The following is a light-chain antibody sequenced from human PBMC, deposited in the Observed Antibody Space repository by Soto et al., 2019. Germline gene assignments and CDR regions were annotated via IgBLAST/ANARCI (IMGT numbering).Light chain of an antibody. CDR2: GAS. CDR1: QSVSSSY. J-gene: IGKJ3*01. CDR3: QQYGSSPFT. Sequence: EIVLTKSPGTLSLSPGERATLSCRASQSVSSSYLAWYQQKPGQAPRRLIYGASSRDTGIPVRFSGSGAGTDFTLTISRLVPEDFAVYYCQQYGSSPFTFGPGNKVDIK. V-gene: IGKV3-20*01.